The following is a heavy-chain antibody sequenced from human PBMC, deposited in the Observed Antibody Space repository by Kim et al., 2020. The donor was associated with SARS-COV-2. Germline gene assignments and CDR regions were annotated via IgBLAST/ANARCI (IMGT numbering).Heavy chain of an antibody. V-gene: IGHV5-51*01. Sequence: GESLKISCQGSGYTFPTYWIAWLRQMPGRDLEWLGIIHPGDSETRSNPSFQGQFTMSADKSIATAYLQWSSLEASDTAIYYCARRYSASNGRSFDYWGQGTLVTVS. CDR2: IHPGDSET. D-gene: IGHD6-19*01. CDR3: ARRYSASNGRSFDY. CDR1: GYTFPTYW. J-gene: IGHJ4*02.